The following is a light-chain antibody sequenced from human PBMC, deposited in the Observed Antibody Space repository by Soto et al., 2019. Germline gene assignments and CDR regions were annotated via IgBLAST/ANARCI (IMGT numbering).Light chain of an antibody. CDR3: TSYTTNKTPL. J-gene: IGLJ2*01. CDR1: SSDVGGYNY. V-gene: IGLV2-14*03. Sequence: QSALTQPASVSGSPGQSITISCTGTSSDVGGYNYVSWYQQHPGKDPKLMIYDVSSRPSGVSNRFSGSKSGNTASLTISGLLSEDEADYYCTSYTTNKTPLFGGGTKLTVL. CDR2: DVS.